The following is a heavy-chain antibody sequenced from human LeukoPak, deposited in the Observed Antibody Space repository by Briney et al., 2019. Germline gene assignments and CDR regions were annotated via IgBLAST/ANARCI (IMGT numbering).Heavy chain of an antibody. CDR1: GYTFTSHY. V-gene: IGHV1-46*01. J-gene: IGHJ6*02. Sequence: ASVKVSCKASGYTFTSHYMHWVRQAPGQGLEWMGIINPSGGSTSYAQKFQGRVTMTRDTSTSTVYMELSSLRSEDTAVYYCARTLPAAGRSYYYGMDVWGQGTTVTVSS. D-gene: IGHD2-2*01. CDR3: ARTLPAAGRSYYYGMDV. CDR2: INPSGGST.